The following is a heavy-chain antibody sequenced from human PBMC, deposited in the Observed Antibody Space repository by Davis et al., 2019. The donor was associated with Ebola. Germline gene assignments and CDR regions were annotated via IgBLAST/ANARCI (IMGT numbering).Heavy chain of an antibody. CDR3: ARGEQRLDAFDI. CDR2: IYYSGST. CDR1: GGSISSYY. V-gene: IGHV4-59*01. J-gene: IGHJ3*02. D-gene: IGHD6-25*01. Sequence: PSETLSLTCTVSGGSISSYYWSWIRQPPGKGLEWIAYIYYSGSTNYNPSLKSRVTISVDRSKNQFSLKLKSVTAADTAVYYCARGEQRLDAFDIWGQGTMVTVSS.